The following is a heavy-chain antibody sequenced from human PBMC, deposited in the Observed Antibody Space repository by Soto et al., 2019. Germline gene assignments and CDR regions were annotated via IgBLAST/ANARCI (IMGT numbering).Heavy chain of an antibody. CDR1: GYTFTSYG. V-gene: IGHV1-18*01. D-gene: IGHD2-2*01. J-gene: IGHJ4*02. CDR2: ISAYNGNT. CDR3: ARDSRTLVVPATILDFDY. Sequence: GASVKVSCKASGYTFTSYGISRVRQAPGQGLEWMGWISAYNGNTNYAQKLQGRVTMTTDTSTSTAYMELRSLRSDDTAVYYCARDSRTLVVPATILDFDYWGQGTLVTVPQ.